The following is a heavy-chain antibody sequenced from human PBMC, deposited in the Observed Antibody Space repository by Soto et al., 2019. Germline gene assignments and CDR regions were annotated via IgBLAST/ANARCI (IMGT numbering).Heavy chain of an antibody. Sequence: QVQLVQSGAEVKKPGSSVKVSCKASGGTFSSYTISWVRQAPGQGLEWMGRIIPILGIANYAQKFQGRVTITEDKSTSTAYMELSSLRSEDTAVYYCAFNYYYYGMDVWGQGTTVTVSS. CDR2: IIPILGIA. CDR1: GGTFSSYT. J-gene: IGHJ6*02. CDR3: AFNYYYYGMDV. V-gene: IGHV1-69*02.